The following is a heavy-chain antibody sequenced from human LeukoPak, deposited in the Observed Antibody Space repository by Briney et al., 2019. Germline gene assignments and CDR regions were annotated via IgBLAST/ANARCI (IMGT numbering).Heavy chain of an antibody. D-gene: IGHD4-11*01. Sequence: PGGSLRLSCAASGFTFSSYGMHWVRQAPGKGLEWVAVIWYDGSNKYYAGSVKGRFTISRDNSKNTLYLQMNSLRAEDTAVYYCARDRKRLHAFDIWGQGTMVTVSS. V-gene: IGHV3-33*01. J-gene: IGHJ3*02. CDR2: IWYDGSNK. CDR1: GFTFSSYG. CDR3: ARDRKRLHAFDI.